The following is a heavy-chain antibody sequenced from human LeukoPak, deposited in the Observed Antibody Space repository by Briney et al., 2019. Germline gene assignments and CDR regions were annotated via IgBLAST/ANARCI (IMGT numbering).Heavy chain of an antibody. Sequence: GGSLRLSCAASGFTFDDYAMHWVRQAPGKGLEWVSGISWNSGSIGYADSVKGRFTISRDNAKNSLYLQMNSLRAEDTALYYCAKDPRYNWNRGGYFDYWGQGTLVTVSS. CDR3: AKDPRYNWNRGGYFDY. D-gene: IGHD1-1*01. J-gene: IGHJ4*02. CDR2: ISWNSGSI. V-gene: IGHV3-9*01. CDR1: GFTFDDYA.